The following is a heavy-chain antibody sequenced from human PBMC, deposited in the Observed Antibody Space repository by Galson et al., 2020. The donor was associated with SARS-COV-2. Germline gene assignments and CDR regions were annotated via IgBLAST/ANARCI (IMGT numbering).Heavy chain of an antibody. D-gene: IGHD6-13*01. Sequence: SETLSLTCTVSGGSISSGGYYWSWIRQHPGKGLEWIGYIYYSGSTYYNPSLKSRVTISVDTSKNQFSLKLSSVTAADTAVYYCAREIAAAGVGYYYYGMDVWGQGTTVTVSS. V-gene: IGHV4-31*03. CDR2: IYYSGST. CDR3: AREIAAAGVGYYYYGMDV. J-gene: IGHJ6*02. CDR1: GGSISSGGYY.